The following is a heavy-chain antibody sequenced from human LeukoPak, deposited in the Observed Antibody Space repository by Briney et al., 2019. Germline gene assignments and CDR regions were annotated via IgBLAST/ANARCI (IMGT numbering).Heavy chain of an antibody. V-gene: IGHV1-18*01. CDR2: ISAYNGNT. CDR1: GYTFTSYG. Sequence: ASVKVSCKASGYTFTSYGISWVRQAPGQGLEWMGWISAYNGNTNYAQKLQGRVTMTTDTSTSTAYMELRSPRSDDTAVYYCARVDRRGYSYYGMDVWGQGTTVTVSS. D-gene: IGHD5-12*01. CDR3: ARVDRRGYSYYGMDV. J-gene: IGHJ6*02.